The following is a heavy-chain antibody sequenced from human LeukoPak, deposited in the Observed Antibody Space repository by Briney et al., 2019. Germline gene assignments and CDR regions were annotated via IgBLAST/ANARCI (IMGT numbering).Heavy chain of an antibody. V-gene: IGHV4-30-4*01. Sequence: SETLSFTSTVSGGSTISGDYYRSSIRQPPGGGLERIAYMYYGGSTYYNPSLKSRVTMSANTSKNQLSLKLSSVTAADTAVYYCARTFGYSSGWQNGEYAFDIWGQGTMVTVSS. CDR2: MYYGGST. CDR1: GGSTISGDYY. CDR3: ARTFGYSSGWQNGEYAFDI. D-gene: IGHD6-19*01. J-gene: IGHJ3*02.